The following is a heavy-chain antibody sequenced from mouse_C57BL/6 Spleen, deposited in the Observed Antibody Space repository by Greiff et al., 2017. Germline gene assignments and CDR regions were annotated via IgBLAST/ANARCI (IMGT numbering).Heavy chain of an antibody. J-gene: IGHJ1*03. CDR3: ASNTNWYFDV. D-gene: IGHD1-1*01. Sequence: EVQLKESGPGLVKPSQSLSLTCSVTGYSITSGYYWNWIRQFPGNKLEWMGYISYDGSNNYNPSLKNRISITRDTSKNQFFLKLNSVTTEDTATYYCASNTNWYFDVWGTGTTVTVSS. V-gene: IGHV3-6*01. CDR1: GYSITSGYY. CDR2: ISYDGSN.